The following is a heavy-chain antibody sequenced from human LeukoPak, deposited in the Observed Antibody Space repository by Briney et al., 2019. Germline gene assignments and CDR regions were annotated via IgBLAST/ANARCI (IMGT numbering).Heavy chain of an antibody. CDR2: ISAYNGNT. CDR3: ARDYYDSSGYYRDAFDI. Sequence: GASVNVSFKASVYTFTSYGISWVRQAPGQGREWMGWISAYNGNTNYAQKLQGRVTMTTDTSTSTAYMELRSLRSDDTAVYYCARDYYDSSGYYRDAFDIWGQGTMVTVSS. V-gene: IGHV1-18*01. CDR1: VYTFTSYG. J-gene: IGHJ3*02. D-gene: IGHD3-22*01.